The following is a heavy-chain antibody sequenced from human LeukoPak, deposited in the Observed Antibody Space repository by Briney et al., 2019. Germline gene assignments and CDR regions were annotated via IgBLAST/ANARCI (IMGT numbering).Heavy chain of an antibody. Sequence: PGGSLRLSCAASGFTVSSNYMSWVRQAPGKGLEWVSVIYSGGSTYYADSVKGRFTISRDNSKNTLYLQMNSLRAEDTAVYYCARAPFYGDFFSDYWGQGTLVTVSS. CDR2: IYSGGST. V-gene: IGHV3-53*01. CDR3: ARAPFYGDFFSDY. CDR1: GFTVSSNY. D-gene: IGHD4-17*01. J-gene: IGHJ4*02.